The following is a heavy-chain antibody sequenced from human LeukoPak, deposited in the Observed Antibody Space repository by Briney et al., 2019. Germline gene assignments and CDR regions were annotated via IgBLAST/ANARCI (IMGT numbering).Heavy chain of an antibody. CDR1: GGTFSSYT. CDR3: AREGDCSSTSCPGIDYYYYYGMDV. CDR2: ISAYNGNT. Sequence: GASVKVSCKASGGTFSSYTISWVRQAPGQGLEWMGWISAYNGNTNYAQKLQGRVTVTTDTSTSTAYMELGSLRSDDTAVYYCAREGDCSSTSCPGIDYYYYYGMDVWGKGTTVTVSS. D-gene: IGHD2-2*01. V-gene: IGHV1-18*01. J-gene: IGHJ6*04.